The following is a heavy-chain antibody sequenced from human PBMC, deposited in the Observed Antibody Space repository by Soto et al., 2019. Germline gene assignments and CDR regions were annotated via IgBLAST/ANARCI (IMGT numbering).Heavy chain of an antibody. J-gene: IGHJ6*02. CDR2: IHPSGST. CDR3: ARGRDEYKLGNV. CDR1: GGSLSDYY. V-gene: IGHV4-34*01. D-gene: IGHD1-1*01. Sequence: QVQLQQWGAGLLKPSETLSLTCAVSGGSLSDYYWPWIRQSPGKGLEWIGEIHPSGSTYYNPSLRSRVTISVDTSKNQFSLKMTSLTAADTAIYYCARGRDEYKLGNVWGHGNTVTVSS.